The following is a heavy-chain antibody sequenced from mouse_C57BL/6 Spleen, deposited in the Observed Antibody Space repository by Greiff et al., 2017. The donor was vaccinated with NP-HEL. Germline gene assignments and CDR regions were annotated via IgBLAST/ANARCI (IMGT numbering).Heavy chain of an antibody. V-gene: IGHV3-8*01. CDR3: ARFRYYGSSYDYAMDY. D-gene: IGHD1-1*01. CDR1: GYSITSDY. J-gene: IGHJ4*01. CDR2: ISYSGST. Sequence: EVKLQESGPGLAKPSQTLSLTCSVTGYSITSDYWNWIRKFPGNKLEYMGYISYSGSTYYNPSLKSRISITRDTSKNQYYLQLNSVTTEDTATYYCARFRYYGSSYDYAMDYWGQGTSVTVSS.